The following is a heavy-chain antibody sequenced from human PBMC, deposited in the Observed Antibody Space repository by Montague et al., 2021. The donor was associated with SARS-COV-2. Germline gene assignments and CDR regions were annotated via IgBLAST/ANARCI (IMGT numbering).Heavy chain of an antibody. D-gene: IGHD3-10*01. CDR2: IYHTGTS. CDR1: GDSISDSRHF. CDR3: ARGVSYGSGFLSE. Sequence: TLSLTCTVSGDSISDSRHFWNWIRQHPGQGLDWIGYIYHTGTSNYRPSLQSRATLSVAISQSPFSLNLNSMTAADTAIYYCARGVSYGSGFLSEWGPGTLVIVSS. J-gene: IGHJ4*02. V-gene: IGHV4-31*03.